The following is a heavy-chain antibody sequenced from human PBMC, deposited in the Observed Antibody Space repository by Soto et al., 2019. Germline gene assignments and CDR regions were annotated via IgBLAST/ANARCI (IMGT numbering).Heavy chain of an antibody. CDR1: GFTFSSYG. CDR3: AKDQHVVVVGATLFDY. V-gene: IGHV3-30*18. Sequence: QVQLVESGGGVVQPGRSLRLSCAASGFTFSSYGMHWVRQAPGKGLEWVALISYDGSNKYYPDSVKGRFTISRDNSKNMLYLQMNSLRAEDTAVYYCAKDQHVVVVGATLFDYWGQGTLVTVSS. D-gene: IGHD2-15*01. J-gene: IGHJ4*02. CDR2: ISYDGSNK.